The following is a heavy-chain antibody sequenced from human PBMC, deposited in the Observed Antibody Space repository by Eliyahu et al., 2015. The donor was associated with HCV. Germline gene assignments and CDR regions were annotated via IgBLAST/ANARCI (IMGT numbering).Heavy chain of an antibody. CDR1: GYTFTGYY. D-gene: IGHD4-23*01. J-gene: IGHJ6*02. CDR2: INPNSGGT. CDR3: ARDRWPTSYYYYYGMDV. Sequence: QVQLVQSGAEVKKPGASVKVSCKASGYTFTGYYMHWVRQAPGQGLEWMGWINPNSGGTNYAQKFQGRVTMTRDTSISTAYMELSRLRSDDTAVYYCARDRWPTSYYYYYGMDVWGQGTTVTVSS. V-gene: IGHV1-2*02.